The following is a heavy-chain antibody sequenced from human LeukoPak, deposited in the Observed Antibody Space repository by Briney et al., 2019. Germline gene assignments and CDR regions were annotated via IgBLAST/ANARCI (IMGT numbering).Heavy chain of an antibody. V-gene: IGHV3-23*01. CDR2: ISGSGGST. J-gene: IGHJ4*02. CDR3: ATPERVTGDPSNGDY. Sequence: GGSLRLSCAASGFTFSSYAMSWVRQAPGKGLEWVSAISGSGGSTYHADSVKGRFTISRDNSKNTLYLQMNSLRAEDTAVYYCATPERVTGDPSNGDYWGQGTLVTVSS. CDR1: GFTFSSYA. D-gene: IGHD7-27*01.